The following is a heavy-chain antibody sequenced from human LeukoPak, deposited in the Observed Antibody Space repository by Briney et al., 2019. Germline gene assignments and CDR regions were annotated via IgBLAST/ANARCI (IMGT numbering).Heavy chain of an antibody. CDR2: IHHGGTT. Sequence: SETLSLTCSVSGDSISSGSYYWGWIRQPPGKGLEWIGSIHHGGTTYYNPSLKSRVTISVDTKNQFSLNLNSVTAADTAVYYCARHHYYENSGFYTPSGYWGQGTLVTVSS. J-gene: IGHJ4*02. CDR1: GDSISSGSYY. CDR3: ARHHYYENSGFYTPSGY. V-gene: IGHV4-39*01. D-gene: IGHD3-22*01.